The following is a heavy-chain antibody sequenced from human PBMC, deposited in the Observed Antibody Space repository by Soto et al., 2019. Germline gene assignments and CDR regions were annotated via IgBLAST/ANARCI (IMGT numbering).Heavy chain of an antibody. CDR1: GFTFTRYS. Sequence: PGGSLRLSCAASGFTFTRYSMNWVRQAPGKGLEWVSSISSTTNYIYYADSMKGRFTVSRDNAKNSVYLEMNSLSAEDTAVYYCARESEDLTSNFDYWGQGTRVTVPS. CDR2: ISSTTNYI. CDR3: ARESEDLTSNFDY. V-gene: IGHV3-21*01. J-gene: IGHJ4*02.